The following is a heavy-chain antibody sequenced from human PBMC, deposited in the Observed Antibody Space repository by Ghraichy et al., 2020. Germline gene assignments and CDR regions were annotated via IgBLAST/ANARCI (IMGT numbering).Heavy chain of an antibody. J-gene: IGHJ6*02. V-gene: IGHV6-1*01. CDR1: GDSVSSNSAA. CDR3: ARVVSSSWYERVAYYYYGMDV. CDR2: TYYRSKWYN. D-gene: IGHD6-13*01. Sequence: SQTLSLTCAISGDSVSSNSAAWNWIRQSPSRGLEWLGRTYYRSKWYNDYAVSVKSRITINPDTSKNQFSLQLNSVTPEDTAVYYCARVVSSSWYERVAYYYYGMDVWGQGTTVTVSS.